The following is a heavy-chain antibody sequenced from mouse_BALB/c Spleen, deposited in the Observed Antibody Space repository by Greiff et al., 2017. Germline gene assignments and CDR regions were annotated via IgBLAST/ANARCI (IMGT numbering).Heavy chain of an antibody. CDR2: ISSGGSYT. J-gene: IGHJ1*01. V-gene: IGHV5-9-3*01. D-gene: IGHD2-13*01. CDR3: ARHRGDYWYFDV. CDR1: GFTFSSYA. Sequence: EVQRVESGGGLVKPGGSLKLSCAASGFTFSSYAMSWVRQTPEKRLEWVATISSGGSYTYYPDSVKGRFTISRDNAKNTLYLQMSSLWSEDTAMYYCARHRGDYWYFDVWGAGTTVTGSS.